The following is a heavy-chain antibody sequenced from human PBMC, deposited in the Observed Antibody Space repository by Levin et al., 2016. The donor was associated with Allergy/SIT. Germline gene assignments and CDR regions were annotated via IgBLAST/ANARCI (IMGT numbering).Heavy chain of an antibody. V-gene: IGHV4-59*08. J-gene: IGHJ4*02. CDR2: IYYSGST. CDR3: ARPRSSGNYFY. D-gene: IGHD3-10*01. CDR1: GGSISSYY. Sequence: SETLSLTCTVSGGSISSYYWSWIRQPPGKGLEWIGYIYYSGSTNYNPSLKSRVTISVDTSKNRFSLKLTSVTAADTAVYYCARPRSSGNYFYWGQGTLVTVPS.